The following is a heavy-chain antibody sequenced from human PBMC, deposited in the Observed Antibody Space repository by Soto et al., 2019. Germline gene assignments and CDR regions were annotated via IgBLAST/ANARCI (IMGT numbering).Heavy chain of an antibody. CDR1: GFTFSSYG. Sequence: GGSLRLSCAASGFTFSSYGMHWVRQAPGKGLEWVAVIWYDGSNKYYADSVKGRFTISRDNSKNTLYLQMNSLRAEDTAVYYCARDFYDSSGYPHSLRYYYHYYGMDVWGQGTTVTVSS. V-gene: IGHV3-33*01. D-gene: IGHD3-22*01. CDR3: ARDFYDSSGYPHSLRYYYHYYGMDV. J-gene: IGHJ6*02. CDR2: IWYDGSNK.